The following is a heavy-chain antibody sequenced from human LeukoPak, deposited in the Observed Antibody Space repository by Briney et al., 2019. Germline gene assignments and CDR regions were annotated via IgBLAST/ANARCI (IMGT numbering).Heavy chain of an antibody. CDR3: ATFTPYGDYPGGTSLEAFDI. Sequence: ASVKVSCKASGYTFTGYYMHWVRQAPGQGLEWMGWINPNSGGTNYAQKFQGRVTMTRDTSISTAYMELSRLRSDDTAVYYCATFTPYGDYPGGTSLEAFDIWGQGTIVTVYS. CDR1: GYTFTGYY. D-gene: IGHD4-17*01. V-gene: IGHV1-2*02. J-gene: IGHJ3*02. CDR2: INPNSGGT.